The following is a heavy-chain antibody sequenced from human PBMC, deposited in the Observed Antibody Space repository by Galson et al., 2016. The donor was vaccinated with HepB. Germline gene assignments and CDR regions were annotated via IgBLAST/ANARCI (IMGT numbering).Heavy chain of an antibody. V-gene: IGHV1-2*06. J-gene: IGHJ5*02. CDR1: GYTYTDYY. CDR2: INSNSGEA. CDR3: VRGDVVVVPAEYNWFDP. Sequence: SCKASGYTYTDYYVHWVRQAPGLGLEWMGRINSNSGEANYAQRFQGRFTMTRDTSISTTYMEMSRLRSDDTAIYYCVRGDVVVVPAEYNWFDPWGQGTLVTVSS. D-gene: IGHD2-2*01.